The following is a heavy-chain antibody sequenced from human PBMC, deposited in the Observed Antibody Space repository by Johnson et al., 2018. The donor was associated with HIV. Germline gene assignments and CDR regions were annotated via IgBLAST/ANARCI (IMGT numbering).Heavy chain of an antibody. J-gene: IGHJ3*02. D-gene: IGHD6-6*01. V-gene: IGHV3-30-3*01. CDR2: ISYDGSNK. CDR3: ARDGSQLADAFDI. CDR1: GFTFSSYA. Sequence: VQLVESGGGLVKTGGSLRLSCAASGFTFSSYAMHWVRQAPGKGLEWVAVISYDGSNKYYADSVKGRFTLSRDNSKNTLYLQRKSRRDEDTAVYYCARDGSQLADAFDIWGQGTMVTVSS.